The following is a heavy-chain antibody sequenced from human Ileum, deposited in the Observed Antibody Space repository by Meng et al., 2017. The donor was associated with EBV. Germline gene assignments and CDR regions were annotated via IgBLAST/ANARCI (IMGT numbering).Heavy chain of an antibody. CDR2: IYYSGST. V-gene: IGHV4-39*01. CDR1: GDSISSSNHW. CDR3: ARRYYGVPFDN. D-gene: IGHD3-3*01. Sequence: LQLHESGPGLVKPSETLSLTCAVSGDSISSSNHWWGWIRQPPGKGLEWVGTIYYSGSTFYNPSLKSRVTISLDTSKNQFSLKVSPVTAADTAVYYCARRYYGVPFDNWGQGTLVTVSS. J-gene: IGHJ4*02.